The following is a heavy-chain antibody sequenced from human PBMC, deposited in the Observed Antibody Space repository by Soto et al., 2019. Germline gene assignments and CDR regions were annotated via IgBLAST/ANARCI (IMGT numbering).Heavy chain of an antibody. CDR3: ARSYIFSLNYYSYNYMVF. V-gene: IGHV1-69*02. Sequence: SVKVSCKASGGTFSSYTISWVRQAPGQGLEWMGRIIPILGIANYAQKFQGRVTITADKSTSTAYMELSSLRSEDTAVYYCARSYIFSLNYYSYNYMVFWCKGTTVTV. CDR1: GGTFSSYT. J-gene: IGHJ6*03. D-gene: IGHD2-2*02. CDR2: IIPILGIA.